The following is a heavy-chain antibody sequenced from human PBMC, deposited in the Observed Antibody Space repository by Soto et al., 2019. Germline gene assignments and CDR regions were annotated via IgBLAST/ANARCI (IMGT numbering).Heavy chain of an antibody. V-gene: IGHV3-72*01. CDR1: GFTFSDHY. Sequence: EVQLVESGGGLVQPGGSLRLSCAASGFTFSDHYMDWVRQAPGKGLEWVGRTRNKAKSFTTDYAASVRGRFTISRDNSQNSLYLQMNRLKTEDTAVYYCARGGSCSSTSCYTPLDYWGQGTLVTVSS. J-gene: IGHJ4*02. D-gene: IGHD2-2*02. CDR3: ARGGSCSSTSCYTPLDY. CDR2: TRNKAKSFTT.